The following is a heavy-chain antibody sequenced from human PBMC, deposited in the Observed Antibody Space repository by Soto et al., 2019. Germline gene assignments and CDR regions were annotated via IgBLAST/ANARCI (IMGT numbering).Heavy chain of an antibody. V-gene: IGHV4-30-2*01. D-gene: IGHD1-26*01. Sequence: SETLSLTCAVSGGSISSGGYSWSWIRQPPGKGLEWIGYIYHSGSTYYNPSLKSRVTISVDRSKNQFSLKLSSVTAADTAVYYCATSKGGVSNGPTTYWGQGTLVTVSS. CDR3: ATSKGGVSNGPTTY. CDR1: GGSISSGGYS. J-gene: IGHJ4*02. CDR2: IYHSGST.